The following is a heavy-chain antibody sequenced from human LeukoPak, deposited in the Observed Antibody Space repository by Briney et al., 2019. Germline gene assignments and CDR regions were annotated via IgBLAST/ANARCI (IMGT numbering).Heavy chain of an antibody. CDR3: VRDGYNQNRFDF. CDR1: GFIFSSYS. V-gene: IGHV3-7*03. Sequence: GGSLRLSCAASGFIFSSYSMNWVRQAPGKGLEWVANIKEDGTLAYYADSVTGRFSISRDNTKNSLYLQMNGLRAEDTAVYFCVRDGYNQNRFDFWGQGILVTVSS. D-gene: IGHD3-22*01. J-gene: IGHJ4*02. CDR2: IKEDGTLA.